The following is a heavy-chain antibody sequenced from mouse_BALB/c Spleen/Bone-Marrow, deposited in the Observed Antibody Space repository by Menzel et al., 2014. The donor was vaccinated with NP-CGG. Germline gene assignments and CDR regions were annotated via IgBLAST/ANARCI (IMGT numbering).Heavy chain of an antibody. J-gene: IGHJ3*01. CDR1: GFSLTSHG. Sequence: VKLVESGPGLVAPSQSLSITCTVSGFSLTSHGVSWVRQPPGKGLEWLGVIWGDGNTNYHSALISRLSISKDNSKSQVFLKLNRLQTDDTATYYCAIYYRSSWFAYWGQGTLVTVSA. CDR3: AIYYRSSWFAY. D-gene: IGHD2-14*01. CDR2: IWGDGNT. V-gene: IGHV2-3*01.